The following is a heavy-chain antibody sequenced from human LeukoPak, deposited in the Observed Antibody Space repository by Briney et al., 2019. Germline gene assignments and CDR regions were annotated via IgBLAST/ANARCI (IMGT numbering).Heavy chain of an antibody. CDR1: GYTFTSYD. V-gene: IGHV1-8*03. Sequence: GASVKVSCKASGYTFTSYDINWVRQATGQGLEWMGWMNPNSGNTGYAQKFQGRVTITRNTSISTAYMELSSLRSEDTAVYYCARGIDGVVIIGEDYYYMDVWGKGTTVTVSS. D-gene: IGHD3-3*01. CDR2: MNPNSGNT. J-gene: IGHJ6*03. CDR3: ARGIDGVVIIGEDYYYMDV.